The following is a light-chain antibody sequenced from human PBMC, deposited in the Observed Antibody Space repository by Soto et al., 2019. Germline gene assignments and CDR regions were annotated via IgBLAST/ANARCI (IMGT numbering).Light chain of an antibody. V-gene: IGKV1-9*01. CDR3: QQLNSYPLT. CDR2: AAS. Sequence: IHFTHSPSSLSASVRDRVTITCRASQGISSYLAWYQQKAGKAPKLLIYAASTLKRGVPSRFSGSGSGTDFTLTISSLQPEDFATYYCQQLNSYPLTFGGGTKVDIK. J-gene: IGKJ4*01. CDR1: QGISSY.